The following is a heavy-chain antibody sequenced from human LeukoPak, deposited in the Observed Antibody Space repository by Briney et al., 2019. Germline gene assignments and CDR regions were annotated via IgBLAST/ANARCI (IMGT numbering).Heavy chain of an antibody. V-gene: IGHV4-4*09. CDR1: GGSISSYY. J-gene: IGHJ6*03. D-gene: IGHD3-22*01. CDR3: ARGSYDSSGYDYYYYYMDV. Sequence: SETLSLTCTVAGGSISSYYWSWIRQPPGNGLEWIGYIYTSGSTNYNPSLKSRVTISVDASKNQFSLKLSSVTAADTAVYYCARGSYDSSGYDYYYYYMDVWGKGTTVTVSS. CDR2: IYTSGST.